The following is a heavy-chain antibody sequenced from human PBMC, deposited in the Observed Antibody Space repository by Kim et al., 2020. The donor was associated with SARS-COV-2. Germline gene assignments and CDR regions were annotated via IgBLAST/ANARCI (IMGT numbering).Heavy chain of an antibody. CDR3: ARASVSSWYEPNFDY. Sequence: GGSLRLSCAASGFTFSSYWMHWVRQAPGKGLVWVSRINSDGSSTSYADSVKGRFTISRDNAKNKLYLQMNSLRAEDTAVYYCARASVSSWYEPNFDYWGQGTQLTDSS. D-gene: IGHD6-13*01. V-gene: IGHV3-74*01. CDR2: INSDGSST. CDR1: GFTFSSYW. J-gene: IGHJ4*02.